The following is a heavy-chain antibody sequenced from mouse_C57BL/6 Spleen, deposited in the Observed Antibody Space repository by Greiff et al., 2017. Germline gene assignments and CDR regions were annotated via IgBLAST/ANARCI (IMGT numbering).Heavy chain of an antibody. CDR2: IWGGGST. CDR3: AKHGDGYAMDY. V-gene: IGHV2-9*01. Sequence: VHLVESGPGLVAPSQCLSITCTVSGFSLTSYGVDWVRQPPGKGLEWLGVIWGGGSTSYNSGLMSSLSISKANSECQVFLKMNSLQTDDTAMYYCAKHGDGYAMDYWGQGTSVTVSS. J-gene: IGHJ4*01. D-gene: IGHD2-2*01. CDR1: GFSLTSYG.